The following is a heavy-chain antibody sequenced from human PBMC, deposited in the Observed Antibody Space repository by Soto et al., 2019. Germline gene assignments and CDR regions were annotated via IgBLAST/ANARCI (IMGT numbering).Heavy chain of an antibody. J-gene: IGHJ3*02. CDR2: INPATGAA. CDR3: ARGGGVVVAGSAAFDM. CDR1: GYPVTAYY. D-gene: IGHD2-15*01. Sequence: QLHLVQSGAVVKKPGASVTVSCSASGYPVTAYYMHWVRQAPGRGLEWMGGINPATGAAKYTQTFQGRVTMTRDTSTSIVFMELSGLTSEDTAVFYCARGGGVVVAGSAAFDMWGQGTLVTVSS. V-gene: IGHV1-2*02.